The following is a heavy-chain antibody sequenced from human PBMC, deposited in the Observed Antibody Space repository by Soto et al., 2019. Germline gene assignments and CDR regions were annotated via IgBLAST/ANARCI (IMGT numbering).Heavy chain of an antibody. D-gene: IGHD7-27*01. J-gene: IGHJ4*02. CDR1: GFTFSSYA. V-gene: IGHV3-30*04. CDR2: ISYDGSNK. Sequence: GGSLRLSCAASGFTFSSYAMHWVRQAPGKGLEWVAVISYDGSNKYYADSVKGRFTISRDNSKNTLYLQMNSLRAEDTAVYYCARSWGFGYFDYWGQGTLVTVSS. CDR3: ARSWGFGYFDY.